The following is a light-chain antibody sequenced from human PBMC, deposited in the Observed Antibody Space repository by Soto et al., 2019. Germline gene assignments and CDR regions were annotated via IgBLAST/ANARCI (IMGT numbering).Light chain of an antibody. J-gene: IGLJ3*02. CDR1: SSDVGGYNY. V-gene: IGLV2-14*01. CDR3: SSFTSINTWV. Sequence: QSALTQPASVSGSPGQSITISCTGTSSDVGGYNYVSWYQQHPGKAPKLMIYEASNRPSGVSNRFSGSKSGNTASLTISGLQTEDEADYYCSSFTSINTWVFGGGTKLTVL. CDR2: EAS.